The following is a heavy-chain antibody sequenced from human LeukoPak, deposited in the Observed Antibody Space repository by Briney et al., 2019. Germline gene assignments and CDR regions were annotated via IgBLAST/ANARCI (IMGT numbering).Heavy chain of an antibody. CDR3: ARALAVRGVIIPWFDP. J-gene: IGHJ5*02. CDR2: INPNSGGT. D-gene: IGHD3-10*01. Sequence: ASVKVSCKASGYTFTGYYMHWVRQAPGQGLEWMGWINPNSGGTNYAQKFQGRVTMTRDMSISTAYMELSRLRSDDTAVYYCARALAVRGVIIPWFDPWGQGTLVTVSS. CDR1: GYTFTGYY. V-gene: IGHV1-2*02.